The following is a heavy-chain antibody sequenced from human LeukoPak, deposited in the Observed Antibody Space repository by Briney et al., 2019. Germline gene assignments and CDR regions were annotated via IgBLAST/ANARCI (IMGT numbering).Heavy chain of an antibody. Sequence: GGSLRLSCAASGFTFSSYWMSWVRQAPGKGLEWVANIKQDGSEKYYVDSVKGRFTISRDNAKNSLYLQMNSLRAEDTAVYYCARDYIVVVPAAMPGRSTTDYWGQGTLATVSS. V-gene: IGHV3-7*01. CDR3: ARDYIVVVPAAMPGRSTTDY. D-gene: IGHD2-2*01. J-gene: IGHJ4*02. CDR2: IKQDGSEK. CDR1: GFTFSSYW.